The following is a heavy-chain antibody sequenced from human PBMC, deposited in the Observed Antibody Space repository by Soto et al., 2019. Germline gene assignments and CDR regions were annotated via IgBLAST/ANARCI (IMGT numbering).Heavy chain of an antibody. V-gene: IGHV3-74*01. CDR3: AREYYGLLTGYYTDY. CDR1: GFPFSSYW. J-gene: IGHJ4*02. Sequence: EVQLVESGGVLVQRGGSLRLSCAASGFPFSSYWMHWVRHTPGKGLDWVARISGDGVTTYYADSVTGRFTVSRDNAKNTLSLQISGLRAEDTAVYYCAREYYGLLTGYYTDYWGPGTLVSVSS. CDR2: ISGDGVTT. D-gene: IGHD3-9*01.